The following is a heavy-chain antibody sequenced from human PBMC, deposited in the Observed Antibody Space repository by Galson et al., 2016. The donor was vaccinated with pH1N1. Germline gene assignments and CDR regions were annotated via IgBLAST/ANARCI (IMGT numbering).Heavy chain of an antibody. CDR1: GYTFNNYD. D-gene: IGHD6-19*01. CDR3: ARGHPLGSISGWG. V-gene: IGHV1-8*03. Sequence: SVKVSCKASGYTFNNYDINWVRQTPGQGLEWMGWMNPNTGGTDSAQKFQGRVTLTRNTSEGTAFMELSNLRSDDTAVYYCARGHPLGSISGWGWGQGSLGNLSS. CDR2: MNPNTGGT. J-gene: IGHJ4*02.